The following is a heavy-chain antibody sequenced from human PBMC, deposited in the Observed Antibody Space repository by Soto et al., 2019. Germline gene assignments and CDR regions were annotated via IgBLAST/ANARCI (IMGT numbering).Heavy chain of an antibody. CDR3: ARVGSPGYCSGGYCPPPDY. J-gene: IGHJ4*02. CDR1: VFTFSTST. Sequence: GGSLRLSCAASVFTFSTSTMNWVRQAPGQGLEWVSSISSSSTYTYYAASVKGRFTISRDNAKNSLYLQMNSLRAEDTAVYYCARVGSPGYCSGGYCPPPDYWGQGTLVTVSS. D-gene: IGHD2-15*01. V-gene: IGHV3-21*01. CDR2: ISSSSTYT.